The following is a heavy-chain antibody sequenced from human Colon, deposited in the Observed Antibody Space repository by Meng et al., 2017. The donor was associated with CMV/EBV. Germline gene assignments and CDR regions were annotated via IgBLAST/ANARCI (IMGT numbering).Heavy chain of an antibody. Sequence: GGSLRLSCAASGFTFSSYAMHWVRQAPGKGLEWVAVISYDGSNKYYADSVKGRFTISRDNSNNTLYLQINSPRAEDTAVYYCAKNYLGNYNGMDAWGQGTTVTVSS. V-gene: IGHV3-30-3*01. J-gene: IGHJ6*02. CDR1: GFTFSSYA. CDR2: ISYDGSNK. CDR3: AKNYLGNYNGMDA. D-gene: IGHD1-7*01.